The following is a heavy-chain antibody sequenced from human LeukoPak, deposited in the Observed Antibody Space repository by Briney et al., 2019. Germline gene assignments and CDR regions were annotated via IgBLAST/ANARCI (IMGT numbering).Heavy chain of an antibody. J-gene: IGHJ5*02. CDR1: GYTFTSYD. Sequence: ASVKVSCKASGYTFTSYDINWVRQATGQGLEWMGWINPNSGGTNYAQKFQGRVTMTRDTSISTAYMELSRLRSDDTAVYYCARGYCSGGSCYSEDWFDPWGQGTLVTVSS. CDR2: INPNSGGT. V-gene: IGHV1-2*02. CDR3: ARGYCSGGSCYSEDWFDP. D-gene: IGHD2-15*01.